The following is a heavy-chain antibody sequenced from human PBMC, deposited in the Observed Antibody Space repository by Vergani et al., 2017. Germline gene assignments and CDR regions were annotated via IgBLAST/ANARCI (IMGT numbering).Heavy chain of an antibody. J-gene: IGHJ4*02. D-gene: IGHD5-12*01. CDR2: INDIGTT. V-gene: IGHV4-34*01. Sequence: QVQLQQWGAGLLKPSETLSLTCGVHGGSFSVYYWSWIRQSPGKGLEWIGAINDIGTTNYNPSLRSRVTISVDTSKTQFSLRLNSVTAADPAVYFCARFRGPDIVGTAFDHWAQGTLVTVSS. CDR3: ARFRGPDIVGTAFDH. CDR1: GGSFSVYY.